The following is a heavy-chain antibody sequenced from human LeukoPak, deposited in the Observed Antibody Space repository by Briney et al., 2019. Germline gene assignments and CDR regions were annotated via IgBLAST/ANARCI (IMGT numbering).Heavy chain of an antibody. J-gene: IGHJ4*02. V-gene: IGHV4-4*02. CDR2: ISLTGLT. Sequence: SSETLSLTCGVSGGSISNTNWWSWVRQPPGQGLEWIGEISLTGLTHYNPSLESRVTVSLDKPKNQLSLNLTSVTAADTAVYYCSRENGAFSPFGYWGQGTLVTVLS. CDR3: SRENGAFSPFGY. CDR1: GGSISNTNW. D-gene: IGHD2-8*01.